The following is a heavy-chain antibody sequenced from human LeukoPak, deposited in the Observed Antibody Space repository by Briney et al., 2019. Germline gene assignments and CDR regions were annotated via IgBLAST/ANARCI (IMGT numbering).Heavy chain of an antibody. J-gene: IGHJ5*02. CDR3: AASITMENWFDP. V-gene: IGHV3-64*01. Sequence: SAISSNGGSTYYANSVKGRFTISRDNSKNTLYLQMGSLRAEDMAVYYCAASITMENWFDPWGQGTLVTVSS. D-gene: IGHD3-10*01. CDR2: ISSNGGST.